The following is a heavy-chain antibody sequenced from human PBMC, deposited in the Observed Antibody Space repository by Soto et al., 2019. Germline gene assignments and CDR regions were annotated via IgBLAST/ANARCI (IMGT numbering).Heavy chain of an antibody. CDR3: AADNSGSAEKRPYYYYGMDV. Sequence: SVKVSCKASGFTFTSSAVQWVRQARGQRLEWIGWIVVGSGNTNYAQKFQERVTITRDMSTSTAYMELSSLRSEDTAVYYCAADNSGSAEKRPYYYYGMDVWGQGTTVTVSS. J-gene: IGHJ6*02. CDR1: GFTFTSSA. D-gene: IGHD7-27*01. V-gene: IGHV1-58*01. CDR2: IVVGSGNT.